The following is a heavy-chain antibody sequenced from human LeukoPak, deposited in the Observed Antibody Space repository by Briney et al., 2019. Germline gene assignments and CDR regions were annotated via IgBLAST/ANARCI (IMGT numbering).Heavy chain of an antibody. V-gene: IGHV3-23*01. CDR2: ISGSGGST. CDR1: GFTFSDYY. J-gene: IGHJ4*02. CDR3: AKDPSDYGVVEYYFDY. Sequence: GGSLRLSCAASGFTFSDYYMSWVRQAPGKGLEWVSAISGSGGSTYYADSVKGRFTISRDNSKNTLYLQMNSLRAEDTAVYYCAKDPSDYGVVEYYFDYWGQGTLVTVSS. D-gene: IGHD4-17*01.